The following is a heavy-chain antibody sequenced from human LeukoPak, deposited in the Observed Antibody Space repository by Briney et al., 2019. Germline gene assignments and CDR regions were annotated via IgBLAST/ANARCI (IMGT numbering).Heavy chain of an antibody. CDR2: IYYSGST. Sequence: PSETLSLTCIVAGGSISRGTYYWGWIRQPPGKGLEWIGSIYYSGSTYYNPSLKSRVTISVDTSKNQFSLKLSSVTAADTAVYYCVRHDLGEYSSVWYYFDYWGQGTLVTVSS. J-gene: IGHJ4*02. D-gene: IGHD6-19*01. CDR3: VRHDLGEYSSVWYYFDY. CDR1: GGSISRGTYY. V-gene: IGHV4-39*01.